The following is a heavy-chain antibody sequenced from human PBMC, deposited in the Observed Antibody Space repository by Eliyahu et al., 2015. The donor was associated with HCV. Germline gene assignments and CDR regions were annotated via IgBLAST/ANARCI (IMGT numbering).Heavy chain of an antibody. D-gene: IGHD1/OR15-1a*01. Sequence: QVQLQQWGAGLLRPSEXLSLTCAVYGDSFXGYYWSWIRQPPGKGLEWIGEITHXGDTNXXPSLKSRLTISVDTSKNQFSLKVNSVTAADTAVYYCARGWGFFTSMNKYFYMDVWGEGTTVTVS. CDR1: GDSFXGYY. J-gene: IGHJ6*03. CDR2: ITHXGDT. CDR3: ARGWGFFTSMNKYFYMDV. V-gene: IGHV4-34*01.